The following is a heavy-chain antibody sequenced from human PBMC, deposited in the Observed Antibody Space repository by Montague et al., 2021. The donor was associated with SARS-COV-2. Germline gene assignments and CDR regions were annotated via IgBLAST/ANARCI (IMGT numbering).Heavy chain of an antibody. D-gene: IGHD3-3*01. CDR1: GGSISSGGYY. CDR3: ARDLGNLYHFWSASYGMDV. V-gene: IGHV4-31*03. Sequence: TLSLTCTVSGGSISSGGYYWSWIRQHPGKGLEWIGYIYYSGSTYYNPSLKSRVTISVDTSKNQFSLKLSSVTAADTAVYYCARDLGNLYHFWSASYGMDVWGQGTTVTVSS. CDR2: IYYSGST. J-gene: IGHJ6*02.